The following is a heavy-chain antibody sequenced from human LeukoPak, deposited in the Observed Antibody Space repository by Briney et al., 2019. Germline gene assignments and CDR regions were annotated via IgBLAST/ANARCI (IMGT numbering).Heavy chain of an antibody. V-gene: IGHV3-23*01. CDR2: ISGSGGST. Sequence: TGGSLRLSCAASGFTFSSYAMSWVRQAPGKWREWVSAISGSGGSTYYADSVKGRFTISRDNSKDTLYLQMNSLRAEDTAVYYCAKDKSGYYSSDYFDYWGQGTLVTVSS. D-gene: IGHD3-22*01. CDR3: AKDKSGYYSSDYFDY. CDR1: GFTFSSYA. J-gene: IGHJ4*02.